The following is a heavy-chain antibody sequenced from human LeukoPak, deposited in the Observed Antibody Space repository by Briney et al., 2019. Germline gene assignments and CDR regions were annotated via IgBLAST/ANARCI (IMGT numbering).Heavy chain of an antibody. Sequence: ASVKVSCKASGYTFTSYDINWVRQATGQGLEWMGWMNPNSGNTGYAQKFQGRVTMTRNTSISTAYMALSSLRSEDTAVYYCARPEAYYYDSSGYRLHYYYGMDVWGQGTTVTVSS. V-gene: IGHV1-8*01. CDR2: MNPNSGNT. CDR1: GYTFTSYD. D-gene: IGHD3-22*01. J-gene: IGHJ6*02. CDR3: ARPEAYYYDSSGYRLHYYYGMDV.